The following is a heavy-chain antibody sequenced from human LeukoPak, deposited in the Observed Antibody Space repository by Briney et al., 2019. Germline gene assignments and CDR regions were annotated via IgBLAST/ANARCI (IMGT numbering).Heavy chain of an antibody. Sequence: SETLSLTCAVSGVSFSGYYWSWIRQPPGKGLEWIGDINHSGSSIYNPSLKNRGTILVDTSKNQFSLKLSSVAAADTAVYYCARGGGCSGGSCRPRYYYYYMDVWGKGTTVTVSS. CDR1: GVSFSGYY. D-gene: IGHD2-15*01. V-gene: IGHV4-34*01. CDR3: ARGGGCSGGSCRPRYYYYYMDV. J-gene: IGHJ6*03. CDR2: INHSGSS.